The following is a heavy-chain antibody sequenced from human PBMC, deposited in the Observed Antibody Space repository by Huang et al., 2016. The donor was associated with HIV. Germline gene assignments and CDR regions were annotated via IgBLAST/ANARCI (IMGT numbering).Heavy chain of an antibody. D-gene: IGHD3-10*01. J-gene: IGHJ5*02. CDR1: GFTFQSYA. V-gene: IGHV3-30*04. CDR2: ISYDGSNK. Sequence: GFTFQSYAMHWVRQAPGKGMEWVAVISYDGSNKYYKESRQGRFMIYRDNSKEMLYLQMNSLTPEDTAIYHCARDLSVVRGSGDNWFDPWGQGTQVSVSS. CDR3: ARDLSVVRGSGDNWFDP.